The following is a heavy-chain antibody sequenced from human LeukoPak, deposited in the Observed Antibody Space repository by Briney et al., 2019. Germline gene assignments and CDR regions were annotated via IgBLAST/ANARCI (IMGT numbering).Heavy chain of an antibody. Sequence: PGGSLRLSCAASGFTFSSYAMSWVRQAPGKGLEWVSAISGSGGSTYYADSVKGRFTISGDNSKNTLYLQMNSLRAEDTAVYYCAKRSGWTDVVDYWGQGTLVTVSS. J-gene: IGHJ4*02. CDR1: GFTFSSYA. CDR3: AKRSGWTDVVDY. D-gene: IGHD6-19*01. CDR2: ISGSGGST. V-gene: IGHV3-23*01.